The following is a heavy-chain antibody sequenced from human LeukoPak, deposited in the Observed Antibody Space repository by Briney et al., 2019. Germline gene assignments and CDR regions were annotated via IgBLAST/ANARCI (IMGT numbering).Heavy chain of an antibody. D-gene: IGHD4-23*01. CDR2: SYYSGST. Sequence: SETLSLTCTLSGGSISSNIYYWGWIRQPPGKGLEWVGCSYYSGSTYYNPSLKSRVTLSVDTSKNQFSLKLSSVTAADTAVYYCARFRHAGNPSKWWFDPWGQGTLVTVSS. V-gene: IGHV4-39*01. CDR1: GGSISSNIYY. J-gene: IGHJ5*02. CDR3: ARFRHAGNPSKWWFDP.